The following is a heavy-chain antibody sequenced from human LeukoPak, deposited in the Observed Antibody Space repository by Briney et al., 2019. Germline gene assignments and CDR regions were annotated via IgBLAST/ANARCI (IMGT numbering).Heavy chain of an antibody. CDR3: ARDRHQLTSRTTGYNWFDL. J-gene: IGHJ5*02. V-gene: IGHV4-59*01. CDR2: FYSSGRT. CDR1: GGFISSFH. Sequence: KRSETLSLTCDVSGGFISSFHWSWIRQPTGRGLEWEWSFYSSGRTNYNPSLKSRVTTSVDTSKNQFSLTLTSVTAADTAFYYCARDRHQLTSRTTGYNWFDLWGPGTLVTVSS. D-gene: IGHD1-1*01.